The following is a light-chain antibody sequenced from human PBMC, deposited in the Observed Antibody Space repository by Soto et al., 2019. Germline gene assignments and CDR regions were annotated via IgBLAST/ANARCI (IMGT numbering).Light chain of an antibody. CDR1: HSLTSSY. Sequence: PGERAPLSCRASHSLTSSYLAWYQQKPGQSPRLLIYGASRRATGIPDRFSGSGSGTDFTLTISRLEPEDFAVYYCQQYDASLWTSGQGTKVDIK. CDR2: GAS. V-gene: IGKV3-20*01. CDR3: QQYDASLWT. J-gene: IGKJ1*01.